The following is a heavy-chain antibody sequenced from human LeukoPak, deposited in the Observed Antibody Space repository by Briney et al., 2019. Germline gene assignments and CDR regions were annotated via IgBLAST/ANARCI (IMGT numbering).Heavy chain of an antibody. Sequence: GGSLRLSCAASGFTFRDYVMSWVRQAPGKGLVWVSAITSSSGSIYYADSEKGRFTISRDNSKDTLYLQMNSLRAEDTAVYYCAGDCTGGSCFSDYWGQGTLVTVSS. CDR1: GFTFRDYV. V-gene: IGHV3-23*01. D-gene: IGHD2-15*01. J-gene: IGHJ4*02. CDR2: ITSSSGSI. CDR3: AGDCTGGSCFSDY.